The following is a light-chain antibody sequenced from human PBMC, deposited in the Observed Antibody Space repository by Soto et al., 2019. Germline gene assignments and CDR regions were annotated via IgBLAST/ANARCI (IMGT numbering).Light chain of an antibody. CDR2: EVT. CDR1: SGDVGGYYY. CDR3: MSYVGSNIFV. J-gene: IGLJ1*01. Sequence: QSALTQPPSASGSPGQSVTISCTGTSGDVGGYYYVSWYQHHPGKVPKLIIYEVTKRPSGVPDRFSGSKSGNTASLTVYGLQAEDEADYYCMSYVGSNIFVFGTGTKVTVL. V-gene: IGLV2-8*01.